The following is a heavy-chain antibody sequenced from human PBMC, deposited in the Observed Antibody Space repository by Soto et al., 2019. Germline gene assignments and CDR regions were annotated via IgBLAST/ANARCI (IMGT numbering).Heavy chain of an antibody. J-gene: IGHJ6*02. CDR1: GGTFSSYA. V-gene: IGHV1-69*06. Sequence: ASVKVSCKASGGTFSSYAISWVRQAPGQGLEWMGGIIPIFGTANYAQKFQGRVTITADKSTSTAYMELSSLRSEDTAVYYCARGSIFGVVIIDPKGMDVWGQGTTVTVSS. CDR2: IIPIFGTA. CDR3: ARGSIFGVVIIDPKGMDV. D-gene: IGHD3-3*01.